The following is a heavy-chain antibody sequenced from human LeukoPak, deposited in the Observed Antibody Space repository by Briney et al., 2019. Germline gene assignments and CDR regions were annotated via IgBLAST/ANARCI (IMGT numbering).Heavy chain of an antibody. CDR2: VSSGSSTI. V-gene: IGHV3-11*04. CDR3: AKLGPDFDY. Sequence: GGSLRLSCAASGFTFSDYYMSWIRQAPGKGLEWVSYVSSGSSTIYYADSVKGRFTVSRDNGKRSLYLHMNSLRAEDTAMYYCAKLGPDFDYWGQGTLVTVSS. CDR1: GFTFSDYY. D-gene: IGHD1-14*01. J-gene: IGHJ4*02.